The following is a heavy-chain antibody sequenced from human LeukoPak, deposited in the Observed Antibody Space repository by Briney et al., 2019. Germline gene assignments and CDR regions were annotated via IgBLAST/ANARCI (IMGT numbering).Heavy chain of an antibody. D-gene: IGHD3-22*01. V-gene: IGHV3-30*01. CDR1: GFTFSSYA. J-gene: IGHJ4*02. CDR3: ARESDYYDSSGPQYYFDY. CDR2: ISYDGSNK. Sequence: HSGRSLRLSCAAPGFTFSSYAMHWVRQAPGKGLEWVAVISYDGSNKYYADSVKGRFTISRDNSKNTLYLQMNSLRAEDTAVYYCARESDYYDSSGPQYYFDYWGQGTLVTVSS.